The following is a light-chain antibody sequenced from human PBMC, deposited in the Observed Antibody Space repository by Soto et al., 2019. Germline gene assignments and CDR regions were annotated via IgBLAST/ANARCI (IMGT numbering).Light chain of an antibody. CDR3: ASWHDSLRGYV. CDR2: RSD. CDR1: TSSIGSNY. J-gene: IGLJ1*01. Sequence: QAVVTQPPSASGTPGQRVTISCSGSTSSIGSNYVYWYQQLPGTAPKLLIYRSDQRPSGVPDRFSGSKSGTSASLAISGLRSEDEADYYCASWHDSLRGYVFRSGTKLTVL. V-gene: IGLV1-47*01.